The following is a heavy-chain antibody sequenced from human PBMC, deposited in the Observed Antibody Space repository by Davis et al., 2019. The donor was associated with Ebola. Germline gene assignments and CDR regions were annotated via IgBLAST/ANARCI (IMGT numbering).Heavy chain of an antibody. D-gene: IGHD3-22*01. J-gene: IGHJ4*02. CDR2: ISGADGRT. Sequence: PGGSLRLSCAASGFTFSSDHISWVRQAPGKGLEWVSAISGADGRTYYADSVKGRFTISRDNAKNSLYLQMNSLRAEDTAVYYCARHGGYYYYYFDYWGQGTLVTVSS. CDR1: GFTFSSDH. V-gene: IGHV3-23*01. CDR3: ARHGGYYYYYFDY.